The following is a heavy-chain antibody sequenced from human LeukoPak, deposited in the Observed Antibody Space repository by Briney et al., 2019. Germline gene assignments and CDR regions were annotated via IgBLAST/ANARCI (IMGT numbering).Heavy chain of an antibody. Sequence: GGSLRLSCAASGFTFNSYCMSWVRQAPGKGLEWVANIKQDGSEKYYVDSVKGRFTISRDNAKNSLYLQMNSLRAEDTAVYSCARLGLVIMREEDYFDYWGQGTLVTGSS. CDR2: IKQDGSEK. CDR3: ARLGLVIMREEDYFDY. CDR1: GFTFNSYC. V-gene: IGHV3-7*01. D-gene: IGHD3/OR15-3a*01. J-gene: IGHJ4*02.